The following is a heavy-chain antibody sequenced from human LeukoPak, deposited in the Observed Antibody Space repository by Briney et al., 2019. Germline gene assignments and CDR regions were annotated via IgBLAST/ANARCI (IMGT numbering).Heavy chain of an antibody. J-gene: IGHJ1*01. D-gene: IGHD6-13*01. CDR1: GGTFSSYA. CDR3: ADSSSWYGGYFQH. Sequence: ASVKVSCKASGGTFSSYAISWVRQAPGQGLEWMGRIIPILGIANYAQKFQGRVTITADKSTSTAYMELSSLRSEDTAVYCCADSSSWYGGYFQHWGQGTLVTVSS. CDR2: IIPILGIA. V-gene: IGHV1-69*04.